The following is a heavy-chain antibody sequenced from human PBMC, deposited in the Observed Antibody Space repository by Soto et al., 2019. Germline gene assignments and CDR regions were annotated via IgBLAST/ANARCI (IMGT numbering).Heavy chain of an antibody. J-gene: IGHJ4*02. D-gene: IGHD6-19*01. CDR3: ARRYGWLYFDY. V-gene: IGHV4-39*01. CDR2: IFYSGST. CDR1: GDSISSSNYF. Sequence: QLQLQESGPGLVKPWETLSLTCTVSGDSISSSNYFWGWIRQPPGKGLEWIGTIFYSGSTYYNPALKSRVPISGDTSKNQFSLRLISVTAADTALYYCARRYGWLYFDYWGQGRLVTVSS.